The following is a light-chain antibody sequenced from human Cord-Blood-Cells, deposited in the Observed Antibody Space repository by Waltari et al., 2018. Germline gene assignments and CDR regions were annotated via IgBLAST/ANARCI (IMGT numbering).Light chain of an antibody. CDR2: DVS. J-gene: IGLJ3*02. V-gene: IGLV2-14*01. Sequence: QSALTQPASVSGSPGQSITISCTGTSSDVGGYNYVSWYHQHPGKAPKLMIYDVSNRPSGVSNRFSGAKSGNTASLTISGLQAEDEADYYCSSYTSSSTLGVVGGGTKLTVL. CDR3: SSYTSSSTLGV. CDR1: SSDVGGYNY.